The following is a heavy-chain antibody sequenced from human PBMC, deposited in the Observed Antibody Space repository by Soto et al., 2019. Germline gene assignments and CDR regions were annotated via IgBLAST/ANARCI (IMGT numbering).Heavy chain of an antibody. V-gene: IGHV3-33*01. J-gene: IGHJ6*02. CDR3: ARGAPKYSSGWSGGLDV. D-gene: IGHD6-19*01. Sequence: QVHLVESGGGVVQPGRSLRLSCAASGFTFSSYGMHWVRQAPGKGLEWVAVIWYDGSNKYYADSVKGGFTISRDNSKNTLYLQMNSLRAEDTAVYYCARGAPKYSSGWSGGLDVWGQGTTVTVSS. CDR1: GFTFSSYG. CDR2: IWYDGSNK.